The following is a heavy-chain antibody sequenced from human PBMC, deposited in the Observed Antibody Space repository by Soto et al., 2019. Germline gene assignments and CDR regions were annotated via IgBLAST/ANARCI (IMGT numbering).Heavy chain of an antibody. CDR3: ARPKTIGAAAGKGWFDP. J-gene: IGHJ5*02. D-gene: IGHD6-13*01. Sequence: SETLCVTCRVAGGYIISSHWWGWIRQPPGKGLEWIGSIFYTGSTYYSPSLKGRLIISVDPSKNQFSLKLTSVTAADMAMYYCARPKTIGAAAGKGWFDPWGQGTLVTVSS. CDR1: GGYIISSHW. CDR2: IFYTGST. V-gene: IGHV4-39*01.